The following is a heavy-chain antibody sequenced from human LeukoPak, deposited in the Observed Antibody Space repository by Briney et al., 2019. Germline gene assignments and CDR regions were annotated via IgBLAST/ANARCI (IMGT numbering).Heavy chain of an antibody. D-gene: IGHD2-8*01. Sequence: GGSLRLSCAASGFTFSSYEMNWVRQAPGKGLEWVSYISSSGSTIYYADSVKGGFTISRDNAKNSLYLQMNSLRAEDTAVYYCARDVYCTNGVCYHPWGQGTMVTVSS. CDR1: GFTFSSYE. J-gene: IGHJ3*01. V-gene: IGHV3-48*03. CDR3: ARDVYCTNGVCYHP. CDR2: ISSSGSTI.